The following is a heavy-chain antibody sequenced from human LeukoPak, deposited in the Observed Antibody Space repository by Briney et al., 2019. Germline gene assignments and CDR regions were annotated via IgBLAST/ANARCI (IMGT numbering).Heavy chain of an antibody. D-gene: IGHD2-15*01. CDR1: GGSTSSNY. CDR3: ARGHCSGGSCHSGFDY. Sequence: SETLSLTCTVSGGSTSSNYWSWIRQPPGKGLEWIGYISYSGSTRYNPSLKSRVTISVDTSKNQFSLKLSSVTAADTAVYYCARGHCSGGSCHSGFDYWGQGTLVTVSS. J-gene: IGHJ4*02. V-gene: IGHV4-59*12. CDR2: ISYSGST.